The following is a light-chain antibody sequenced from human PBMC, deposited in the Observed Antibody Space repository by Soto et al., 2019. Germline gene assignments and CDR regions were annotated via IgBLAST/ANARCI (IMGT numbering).Light chain of an antibody. CDR2: GAS. V-gene: IGKV3-20*01. J-gene: IGKJ1*01. Sequence: EIVLTQSPGTLSLSPGERATLSCGASQIVSSSYLAWYQQKLGQAPRLLIYGASSRATGIPDRFSGSGSGTDFTLTISRLEPEDFAVYYCQQYGSSPEGTFGQGTKVEIK. CDR1: QIVSSSY. CDR3: QQYGSSPEGT.